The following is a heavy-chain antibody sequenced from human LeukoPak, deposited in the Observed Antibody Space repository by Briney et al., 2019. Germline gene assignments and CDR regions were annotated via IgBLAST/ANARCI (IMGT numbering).Heavy chain of an antibody. CDR3: ARGGTNYYYMDV. J-gene: IGHJ6*03. CDR2: ISGSGDRT. Sequence: GGSLRLSCAASGFTFNSYAMSWVRQAPGKGLEWVSAISGSGDRTFYADSVKGRLTISRDNSKNTLYLQLNTVRAEDTALYYCARGGTNYYYMDVWGNGTTVTVSS. CDR1: GFTFNSYA. D-gene: IGHD3-10*01. V-gene: IGHV3-23*01.